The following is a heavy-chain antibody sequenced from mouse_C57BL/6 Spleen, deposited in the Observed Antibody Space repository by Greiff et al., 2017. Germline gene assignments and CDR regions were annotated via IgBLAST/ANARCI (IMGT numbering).Heavy chain of an antibody. CDR1: GYSFTDYF. V-gene: IGHV1-39*01. CDR2: INPNYGTT. Sequence: EVQLQQPGPELVKPGASVKISCKASGYSFTDYFMNWVKQSNGKSLEWIGVINPNYGTTSYNQKFKGKATLTVDQSSSTAYMQLNSLTSEDSAVYFCARGKLIYYDYGVYFGDWGQGTTLTVSS. D-gene: IGHD2-4*01. CDR3: ARGKLIYYDYGVYFGD. J-gene: IGHJ2*01.